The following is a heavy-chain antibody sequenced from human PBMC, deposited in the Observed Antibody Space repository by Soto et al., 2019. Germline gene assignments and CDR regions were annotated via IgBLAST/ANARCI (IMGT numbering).Heavy chain of an antibody. CDR1: GGSISSYY. D-gene: IGHD2-2*01. V-gene: IGHV4-59*01. J-gene: IGHJ4*02. Sequence: SETLSPTCTVSGGSISSYYWSWIRQPPGKGLEWIGYIYYSGSTNYNPSLKSRVTISVDTSKNQFSLKLSSVTAADTAAYYCARVYCSSTSCYWGVNDFDYWGQGTLVNVSS. CDR2: IYYSGST. CDR3: ARVYCSSTSCYWGVNDFDY.